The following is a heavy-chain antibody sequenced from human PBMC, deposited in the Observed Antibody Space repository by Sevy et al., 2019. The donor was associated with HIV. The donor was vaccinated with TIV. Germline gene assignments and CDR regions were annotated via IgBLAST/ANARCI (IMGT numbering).Heavy chain of an antibody. J-gene: IGHJ3*02. V-gene: IGHV1-2*02. CDR3: AREGPYCSSTSCYEAAFDI. CDR2: INPNSGGT. D-gene: IGHD2-2*01. Sequence: ASVKVSCKASGYTFTGYYMHWVRQAPGQGLEWMGWINPNSGGTNYAQKFQGRVTMTRDTSISTAYMELSRLRSDGTAVYYCAREGPYCSSTSCYEAAFDIWGQGTMVTVSS. CDR1: GYTFTGYY.